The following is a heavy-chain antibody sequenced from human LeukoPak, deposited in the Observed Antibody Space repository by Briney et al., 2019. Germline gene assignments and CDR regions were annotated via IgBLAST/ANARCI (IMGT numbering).Heavy chain of an antibody. D-gene: IGHD2-15*01. J-gene: IGHJ6*02. Sequence: SVKVSCKVSGDTFSNYAISWVRQARGQGLEWMGRIIPILGTADYAQKFQGRVTISADKSTTTAYMELSSLRFEDTVVYYCARDGWMDVWGQGTRVTVSS. CDR3: ARDGWMDV. CDR2: IIPILGTA. CDR1: GDTFSNYA. V-gene: IGHV1-69*04.